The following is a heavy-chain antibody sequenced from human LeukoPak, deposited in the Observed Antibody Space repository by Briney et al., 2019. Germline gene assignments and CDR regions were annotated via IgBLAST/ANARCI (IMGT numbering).Heavy chain of an antibody. D-gene: IGHD5-18*01. V-gene: IGHV4-59*12. CDR2: IYYSGST. CDR3: AKDPSAYRLWLLHPPWFDP. Sequence: SETLSLTCTVSGGSINNSYWTWIRQPPGKGLEWIGHIYYSGSTNYSPSLKSRVTISVDTSKNQFSLKLSSVTAADTAVYYCAKDPSAYRLWLLHPPWFDPWGQGTLVTVSS. CDR1: GGSINNSY. J-gene: IGHJ5*02.